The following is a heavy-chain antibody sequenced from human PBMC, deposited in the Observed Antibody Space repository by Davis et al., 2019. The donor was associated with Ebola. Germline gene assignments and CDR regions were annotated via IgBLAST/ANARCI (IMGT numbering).Heavy chain of an antibody. CDR3: AKWGGDSTRYHFDY. CDR2: IRDVGTNK. Sequence: PGGSLRLSCAVSGFTFTNYGMHWVRQAPGKGLEWVTAIRDVGTNKYYADSVKGRFTISRDNSKNTLYLQMNSLRAEDTAVYYCAKWGGDSTRYHFDYWGRGTLVTVSS. J-gene: IGHJ4*02. D-gene: IGHD3-16*01. V-gene: IGHV3-30*02. CDR1: GFTFTNYG.